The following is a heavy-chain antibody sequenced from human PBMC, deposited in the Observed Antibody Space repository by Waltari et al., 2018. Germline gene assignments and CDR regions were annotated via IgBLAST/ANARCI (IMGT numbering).Heavy chain of an antibody. D-gene: IGHD3-22*01. V-gene: IGHV1-69*02. CDR3: ARGRAYYYDSSGTYYFDY. Sequence: QVQLVQSGAEVKKPGSSVKVSCTASGGTFSSYTISWVRQAPGQGLEWMGRSNTIRGIANYAQKFQGRVTITADKSTSTAYMELSSLRSEDTAVYYCARGRAYYYDSSGTYYFDYWGQGTLVTVAS. J-gene: IGHJ4*02. CDR1: GGTFSSYT. CDR2: SNTIRGIA.